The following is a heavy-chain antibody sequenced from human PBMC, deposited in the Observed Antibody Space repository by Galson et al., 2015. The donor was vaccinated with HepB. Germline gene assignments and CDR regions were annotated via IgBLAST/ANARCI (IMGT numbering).Heavy chain of an antibody. CDR1: GFTFSSYS. CDR2: ISSSSSYI. CDR3: ARGLSGAWFGELFDY. D-gene: IGHD3-10*01. V-gene: IGHV3-21*01. Sequence: SLRLSCAASGFTFSSYSMNWVRQAPGKGLEWVSSISSSSSYIYYADSVKGRFTISRDNAKNSLYLQMNSLRAEDTAVYYCARGLSGAWFGELFDYWGQGTLVTVSS. J-gene: IGHJ4*02.